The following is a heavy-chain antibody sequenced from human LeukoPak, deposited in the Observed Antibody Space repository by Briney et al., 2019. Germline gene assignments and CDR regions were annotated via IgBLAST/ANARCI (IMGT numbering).Heavy chain of an antibody. J-gene: IGHJ6*03. CDR2: INPNSGGT. V-gene: IGHV1-2*02. CDR3: ARASYTKIRFLEWLTPSYYYYYMDV. Sequence: ASVKVSCKASGYTFTGYYMHWVRQAPGQGLEWMGWINPNSGGTNYAQKFQGRVTMTRDTSISTAYMELSRLRSDDTAVYYCARASYTKIRFLEWLTPSYYYYYMDVWGKGTTVTVSS. CDR1: GYTFTGYY. D-gene: IGHD3-3*01.